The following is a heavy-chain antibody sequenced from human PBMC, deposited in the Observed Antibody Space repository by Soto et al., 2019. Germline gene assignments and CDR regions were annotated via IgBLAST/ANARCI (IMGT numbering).Heavy chain of an antibody. D-gene: IGHD4-17*01. Sequence: SETLSLTCTVSGGSISSGGYYWSWIRKHPGKGLEWIGYIYYSGSTYYNPSLKSRVTISVDTSKNQFSLKLSSVTAADTAVYYCARVYDYGDSYYFDYWGQGTLVTVSS. CDR3: ARVYDYGDSYYFDY. J-gene: IGHJ4*02. V-gene: IGHV4-31*03. CDR1: GGSISSGGYY. CDR2: IYYSGST.